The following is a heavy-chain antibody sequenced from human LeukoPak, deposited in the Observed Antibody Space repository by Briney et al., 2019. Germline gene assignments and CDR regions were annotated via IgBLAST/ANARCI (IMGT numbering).Heavy chain of an antibody. Sequence: ASVKVSCKASGYTFTGYYIHWVRQAPGQGLEWMGWINPNSVGRNYAQKFQGRVTMTRDTSISTAYMELRSPRSDDTAVYYCTREDGRYLKNFDYWGQGTLVTVSS. J-gene: IGHJ4*02. CDR2: INPNSVGR. V-gene: IGHV1-2*02. CDR3: TREDGRYLKNFDY. D-gene: IGHD1-26*01. CDR1: GYTFTGYY.